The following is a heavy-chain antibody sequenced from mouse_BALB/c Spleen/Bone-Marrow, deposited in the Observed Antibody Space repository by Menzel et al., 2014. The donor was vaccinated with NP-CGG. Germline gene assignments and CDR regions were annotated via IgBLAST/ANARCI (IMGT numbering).Heavy chain of an antibody. CDR2: IYPGSGNA. D-gene: IGHD2-1*01. CDR3: TTYGNYEAWFAY. V-gene: IGHV1S22*01. J-gene: IGHJ3*01. CDR1: GYTFTSYW. Sequence: LQQSGSGLVRPGASVKLSCKASGYTFTSYWMHWVKQRPGQGLEWIGNIYPGSGNANYDEKFKSKATLTVDTSSNTAYMQLSSLTSEDSTVYYCTTYGNYEAWFAYWGQGTLVTVSA.